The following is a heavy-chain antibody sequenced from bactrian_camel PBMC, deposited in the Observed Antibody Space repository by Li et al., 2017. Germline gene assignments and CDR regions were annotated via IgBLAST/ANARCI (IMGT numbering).Heavy chain of an antibody. Sequence: HVQLVESGGDSVQAGGSLRLSCVASEYTYINYCIGWFRQAPRKEREGVAVMYTGGGSTDFLDSVKGRFTISQEERAKNTLYLRMNSLKPEDTAMYYCAADRDVNIPPSLALDSSRYNNWGQGTQVTVS. CDR1: EYTYINYC. D-gene: IGHD8*01. J-gene: IGHJ4*01. CDR3: AADRDVNIPPSLALDSSRYNN. CDR2: MYTGGGST. V-gene: IGHV3S1*01.